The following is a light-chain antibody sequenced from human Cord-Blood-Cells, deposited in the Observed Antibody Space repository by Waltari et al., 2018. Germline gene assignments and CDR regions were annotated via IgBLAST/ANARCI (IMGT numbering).Light chain of an antibody. CDR2: EVS. CDR1: SSDVGGYNY. Sequence: QSALTQPASVSGSPGQSITISCTATSSDVGGYNYVSWYQQHPGKAPNLMIYEVSNRPSGVSNRFSGSKSGNTASLTISGLQAEDEADYYCSSYTSSSTYVFGTWTKVTVL. V-gene: IGLV2-14*01. CDR3: SSYTSSSTYV. J-gene: IGLJ1*01.